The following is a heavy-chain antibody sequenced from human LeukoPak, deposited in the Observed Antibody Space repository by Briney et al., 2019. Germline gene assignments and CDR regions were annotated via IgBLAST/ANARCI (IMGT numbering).Heavy chain of an antibody. CDR1: GYTFTDYY. Sequence: ASVKVSCKASGYTFTDYYMHWVRPAPGQGLEWVGWINPTTGGTNYAQNFQDRVTMTRDTSNNTSYMELSRLRSDDTAVYYCAREFRTTTWSYDAFDLWGQRTMLTVSS. V-gene: IGHV1-2*02. J-gene: IGHJ3*01. CDR2: INPTTGGT. D-gene: IGHD1/OR15-1a*01. CDR3: AREFRTTTWSYDAFDL.